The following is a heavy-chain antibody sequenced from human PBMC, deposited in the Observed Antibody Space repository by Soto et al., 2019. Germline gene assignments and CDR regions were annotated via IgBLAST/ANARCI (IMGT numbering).Heavy chain of an antibody. D-gene: IGHD1-1*01. CDR3: AKSVYNWNDGFFDY. V-gene: IGHV3-30*18. CDR2: ISYDEINK. Sequence: QVQLVESVGGVVQPGRSLRLSCAASGFTFSSYGMHWVRQAPGKGLEWVAIISYDEINKYYADSVKGRFTISRDNSKNTLYLQMNSLRAEDTAVYYCAKSVYNWNDGFFDYWGQGTLVTVSS. J-gene: IGHJ4*02. CDR1: GFTFSSYG.